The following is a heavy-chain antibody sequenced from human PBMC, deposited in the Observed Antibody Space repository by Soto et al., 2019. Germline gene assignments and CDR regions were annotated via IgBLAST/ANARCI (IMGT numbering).Heavy chain of an antibody. J-gene: IGHJ4*02. V-gene: IGHV3-30-3*01. CDR1: GCTSISYA. D-gene: IGHD6-13*01. CDR3: ARDFGDHSSSWYHGGIDY. CDR2: ISYDGSNK. Sequence: LRLSCGASGCTSISYAMHRVIQDPGKGLEWVAVISYDGSNKYYADSVKGRFTISRDNSKNTLYLQMNSLRAEDTAVYYCARDFGDHSSSWYHGGIDYWGQGTLVTVSS.